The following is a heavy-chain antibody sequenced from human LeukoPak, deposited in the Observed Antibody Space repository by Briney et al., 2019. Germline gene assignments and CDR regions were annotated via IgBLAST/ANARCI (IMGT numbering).Heavy chain of an antibody. CDR1: GFTFSSYW. J-gene: IGHJ4*02. D-gene: IGHD1-26*01. CDR2: IKQDESEK. Sequence: GGSLRLSCAASGFTFSSYWMSWVRQAPGKGPERVANIKQDESEKYYVDSVKGRFTISRDNAKNSLYLQMNSLRAEDTAVYYCARDKIVGATNFDNWGQGTLVTVSS. CDR3: ARDKIVGATNFDN. V-gene: IGHV3-7*03.